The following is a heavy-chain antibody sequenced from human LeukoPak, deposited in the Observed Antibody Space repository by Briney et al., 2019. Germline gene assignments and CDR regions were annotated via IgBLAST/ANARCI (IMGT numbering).Heavy chain of an antibody. V-gene: IGHV4-59*01. J-gene: IGHJ6*03. CDR2: IYYSGST. CDR3: ARAPQYYDSSGYYYHYMDV. CDR1: GGSISTYY. D-gene: IGHD3-22*01. Sequence: SETLSLTCTVSGGSISTYYWSWIRQPPGKGLEWIGYIYYSGSTNYNPSLKSRVTLSVNTSKNQFSLNLSSVTAADTAVYYCARAPQYYDSSGYYYHYMDVWGKGTTVTVSS.